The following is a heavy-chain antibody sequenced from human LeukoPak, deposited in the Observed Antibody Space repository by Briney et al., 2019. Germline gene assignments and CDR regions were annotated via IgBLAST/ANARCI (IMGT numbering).Heavy chain of an antibody. J-gene: IGHJ4*02. D-gene: IGHD3-22*01. CDR3: ATSPSITMKVN. Sequence: ASVTVSCTVSGYTLTQLSMHWVRQAPGKGRERMGGFDPEDGETIYAQKFQGRVTMTEDTSTDTAYMELSSLRSEDTAVYYCATSPSITMKVNWGQGTLVTVSS. V-gene: IGHV1-24*01. CDR2: FDPEDGET. CDR1: GYTLTQLS.